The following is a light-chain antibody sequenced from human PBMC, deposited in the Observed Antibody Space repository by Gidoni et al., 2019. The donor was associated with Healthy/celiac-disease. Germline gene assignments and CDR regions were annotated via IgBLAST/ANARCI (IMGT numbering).Light chain of an antibody. V-gene: IGKV1-9*01. CDR1: QDIGSH. CDR3: QQANSHLALT. CDR2: YAF. J-gene: IGKJ4*01. Sequence: DIQLTQSPSFLSASVGDRVTITCRASQDIGSHIAWYQQKPGKAPKLLIYYAFIVQSGVPSRFSGSGSGTAFSLPISSLQPGDFSTYYCQQANSHLALTFGGGTKVDI.